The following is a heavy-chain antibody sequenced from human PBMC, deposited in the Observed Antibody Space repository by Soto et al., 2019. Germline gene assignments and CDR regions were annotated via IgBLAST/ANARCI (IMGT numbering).Heavy chain of an antibody. CDR2: ISGSGGST. V-gene: IGHV3-23*01. J-gene: IGHJ6*02. Sequence: GGSLRLSCAASGFTFSSYAMSWVRQAPGKGLEWVSAISGSGGSTYYADSVKGRFTISRDNSKNTLYLQMNSLRAEDTAVYYCAKAPKGYCSSTSCYPHYGMDVWGQGTTVTVSS. CDR1: GFTFSSYA. CDR3: AKAPKGYCSSTSCYPHYGMDV. D-gene: IGHD2-2*01.